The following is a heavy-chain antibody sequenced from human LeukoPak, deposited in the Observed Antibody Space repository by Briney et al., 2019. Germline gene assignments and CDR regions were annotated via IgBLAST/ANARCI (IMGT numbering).Heavy chain of an antibody. CDR1: GYTFTGYY. CDR2: INPNSGGT. CDR3: ARTALGDYAYYYYYGMDV. Sequence: ASVKVSCRASGYTFTGYYMHWVRQAPGQGLEWMGWINPNSGGTNYAQKFQGRVTMTRDTSISTAYMELSRLRSDDTAVYYCARTALGDYAYYYYYGMDVWGQGTTVTVSS. V-gene: IGHV1-2*02. J-gene: IGHJ6*02. D-gene: IGHD4-17*01.